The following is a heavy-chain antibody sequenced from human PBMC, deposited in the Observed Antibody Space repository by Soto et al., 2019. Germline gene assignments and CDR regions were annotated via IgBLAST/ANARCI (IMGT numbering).Heavy chain of an antibody. CDR3: ARGYCSGTSCYLSLTPLDYVVV. D-gene: IGHD2-2*01. CDR2: MNPNSGNT. CDR1: GYTFTSYD. J-gene: IGHJ6*03. Sequence: ASVKVSCKASGYTFTSYDINWVRQATGQGLEWMGWMNPNSGNTDYAQKFQGRVTMTRDTSISTAYMELNSLRSEDTAVYYCARGYCSGTSCYLSLTPLDYVVVWGTGTPVTVSS. V-gene: IGHV1-8*01.